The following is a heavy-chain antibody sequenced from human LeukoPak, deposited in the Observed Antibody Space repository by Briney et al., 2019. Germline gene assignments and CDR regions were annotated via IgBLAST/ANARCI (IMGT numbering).Heavy chain of an antibody. CDR2: IIPIFGTA. V-gene: IGHV1-69*05. Sequence: GASVKVSCKASGGTFSSYAISWVRQAPGQGLEWMGGIIPIFGTANYAQKLQGRVTITTDESTSTAYMELSSLRSEDTAVYYCARSYDSSGYSLRVGAFDIWGQGTMVTVSS. J-gene: IGHJ3*02. CDR3: ARSYDSSGYSLRVGAFDI. CDR1: GGTFSSYA. D-gene: IGHD3-22*01.